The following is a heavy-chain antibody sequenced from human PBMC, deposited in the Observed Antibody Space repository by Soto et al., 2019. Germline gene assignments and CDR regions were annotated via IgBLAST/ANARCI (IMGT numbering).Heavy chain of an antibody. V-gene: IGHV3-23*01. D-gene: IGHD2-8*02. CDR2: ILVDGRT. J-gene: IGHJ3*02. Sequence: GGSLRLSCAASGLTFSNYAMNWVRQAPGKGLEWVSTILVDGRTFYVDSVKGRFTISRDNSKNTVYLQMNSLTAGDTALYYCAKATATGGGAFDICGQGTMVTVSS. CDR1: GLTFSNYA. CDR3: AKATATGGGAFDI.